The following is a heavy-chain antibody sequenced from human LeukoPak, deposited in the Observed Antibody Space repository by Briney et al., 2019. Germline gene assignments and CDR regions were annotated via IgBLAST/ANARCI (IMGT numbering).Heavy chain of an antibody. V-gene: IGHV4-59*01. CDR2: IYYSGST. Sequence: SETLSLTCTVSGGSISSYYWSWFRQPPGKGLEWIGYIYYSGSTNYNPSLKSRVTISVDTSKNQFSLKLSSVTAADTAVYYCARAGIAAAGDAFDIWGRGTMVTVSS. D-gene: IGHD6-13*01. J-gene: IGHJ3*02. CDR3: ARAGIAAAGDAFDI. CDR1: GGSISSYY.